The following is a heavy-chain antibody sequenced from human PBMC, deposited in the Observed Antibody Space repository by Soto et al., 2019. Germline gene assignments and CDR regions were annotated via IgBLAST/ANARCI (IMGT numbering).Heavy chain of an antibody. D-gene: IGHD4-4*01. CDR1: GSTYSRYA. V-gene: IGHV3-23*01. CDR3: AKDRNFAYYFDY. J-gene: IGHJ4*02. Sequence: ASLRLSGAACGSTYSRYAVGWFRQAPGKGLEWVSAISGSGGSTYYADSVKGRFTISRDNSKNTLYLQMNSLRAEDTAVYYCAKDRNFAYYFDYWGQGTLVTVSS. CDR2: ISGSGGST.